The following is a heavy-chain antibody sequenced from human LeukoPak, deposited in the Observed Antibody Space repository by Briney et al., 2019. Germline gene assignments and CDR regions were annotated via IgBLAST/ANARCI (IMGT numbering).Heavy chain of an antibody. V-gene: IGHV1-46*01. CDR1: GYTFTIYY. J-gene: IGHJ4*02. Sequence: ASVKVSCKASGYTFTIYYMHWVRQAPGQGLEWMGIINPSGGSTSYAQKFQGRVTMTRDTSTSTVYMELSSLRSEDTAVYYCARDLGVAFGGVIDDLDYWGQGTLVTVSS. D-gene: IGHD3-16*02. CDR2: INPSGGST. CDR3: ARDLGVAFGGVIDDLDY.